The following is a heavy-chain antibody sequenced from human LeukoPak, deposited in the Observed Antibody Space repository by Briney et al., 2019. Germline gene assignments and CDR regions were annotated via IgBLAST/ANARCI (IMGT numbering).Heavy chain of an antibody. CDR1: GFTFSSYS. Sequence: KPGGSLRLSCAASGFTFSSYSMNWVRQAPGKGLEWVSSISSSSSYIYYADSVKGRFTISRDNAKNSLYLQMNSLKTEDTAVYYCTTWRGGYSYGYTNDYWGQGTLVTVSS. J-gene: IGHJ4*02. CDR2: ISSSSSYI. D-gene: IGHD5-18*01. CDR3: TTWRGGYSYGYTNDY. V-gene: IGHV3-21*03.